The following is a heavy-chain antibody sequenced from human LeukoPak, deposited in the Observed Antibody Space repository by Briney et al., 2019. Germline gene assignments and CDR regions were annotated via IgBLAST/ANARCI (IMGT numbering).Heavy chain of an antibody. D-gene: IGHD3-22*01. CDR3: ASLYYYDSSGYYD. V-gene: IGHV1-2*02. Sequence: ASVKVSCKASGYTFTGYYMHWVRQAPGQGLEWMGWINPNSGGTNYAQKFQGRVTMTRDTSISTAYMELSRLRSDDTAVYYCASLYYYDSSGYYDWGQGTLVTVSS. CDR2: INPNSGGT. J-gene: IGHJ4*02. CDR1: GYTFTGYY.